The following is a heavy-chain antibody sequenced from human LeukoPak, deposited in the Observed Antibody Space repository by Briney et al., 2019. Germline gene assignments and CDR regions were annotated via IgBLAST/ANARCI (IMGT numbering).Heavy chain of an antibody. CDR1: GGSISSSSYY. V-gene: IGHV4-39*01. CDR3: ASQEYNYGLYYFDY. D-gene: IGHD5-18*01. J-gene: IGHJ4*02. Sequence: SETLSLTCTVSGGSISSSSYYWAWIRQPPGEGLEWIGSIYYSGSTYYNPSLKSRVTISVDTSKNQFSLKLSSVTAADTAVYYCASQEYNYGLYYFDYWGQGTLVTVSS. CDR2: IYYSGST.